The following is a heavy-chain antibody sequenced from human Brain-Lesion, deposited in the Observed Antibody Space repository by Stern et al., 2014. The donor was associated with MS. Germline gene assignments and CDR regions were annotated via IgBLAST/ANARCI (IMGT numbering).Heavy chain of an antibody. J-gene: IGHJ4*02. Sequence: VQLVESGPGLVKPSQTLSLTCIVSGDSISSGSFYWNWIRQPAGKGLEWIGRIYSSGSTNYNTLLKSRVTISGDTSKNPIPLKVISMTAADTAVYYCARETGGYTYGDTDFFDYWGQGALVTVSS. V-gene: IGHV4-61*02. CDR3: ARETGGYTYGDTDFFDY. D-gene: IGHD5-18*01. CDR2: IYSSGST. CDR1: GDSISSGSFY.